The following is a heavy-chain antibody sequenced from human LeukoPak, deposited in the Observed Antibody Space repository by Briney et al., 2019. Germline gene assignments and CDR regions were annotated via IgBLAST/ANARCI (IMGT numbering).Heavy chain of an antibody. D-gene: IGHD1-26*01. J-gene: IGHJ4*02. CDR2: ISPNSGAT. Sequence: GASVKVSCKASGYSFTGYDIQWVRQAPGQGLEWMGWISPNSGATNYAQKFQGRVTMTRDTSISTAYMELSRLRSDDTAIYYCARDSSEGYLDYWGQGTLVTVSS. CDR1: GYSFTGYD. V-gene: IGHV1-2*02. CDR3: ARDSSEGYLDY.